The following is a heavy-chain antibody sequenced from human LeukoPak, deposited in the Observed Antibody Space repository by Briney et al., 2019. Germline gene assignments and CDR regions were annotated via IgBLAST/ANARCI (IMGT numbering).Heavy chain of an antibody. Sequence: RGSLSLSCAASGFTSSSYAMSWVRTAPGTGMEWVSTISSSGGSTYYADSVKGRVTISRDISTNTLSLQMNSLRAEDTAVYYCAKDRGISAAGTLFDYWGQGTLVTVSS. CDR3: AKDRGISAAGTLFDY. CDR1: GFTSSSYA. CDR2: ISSSGGST. D-gene: IGHD6-13*01. J-gene: IGHJ4*02. V-gene: IGHV3-23*01.